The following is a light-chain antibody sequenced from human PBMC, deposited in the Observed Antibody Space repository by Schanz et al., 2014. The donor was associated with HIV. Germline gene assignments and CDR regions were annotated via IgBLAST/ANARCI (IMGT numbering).Light chain of an antibody. Sequence: QSALTQPASVSGSPGQSVTISCTGTSSDVGSYNYVSWYQQRPGKAPKLMIYDVTKRPSGVPDRFSGSKSGNTASLTISGLQSEDEAEYYCSTYTTSKTWVFGGGTKVTVL. V-gene: IGLV2-11*01. CDR2: DVT. J-gene: IGLJ3*02. CDR1: SSDVGSYNY. CDR3: STYTTSKTWV.